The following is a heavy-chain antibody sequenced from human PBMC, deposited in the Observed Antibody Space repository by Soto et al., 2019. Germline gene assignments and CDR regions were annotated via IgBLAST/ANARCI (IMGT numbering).Heavy chain of an antibody. V-gene: IGHV3-30-3*01. CDR3: ARDPKTSGGQHWAFNYFDS. CDR2: ISYDGTNK. Sequence: GGSLRLSCAASGFSFSISPMHWVRQAPGKWPEWVALISYDGTNKFYADSVKGRFTISRDNSKSTLYLQVDSLRPEDAAVYYCARDPKTSGGQHWAFNYFDSWGQGXLVTVYS. CDR1: GFSFSISP. D-gene: IGHD7-27*01. J-gene: IGHJ4*02.